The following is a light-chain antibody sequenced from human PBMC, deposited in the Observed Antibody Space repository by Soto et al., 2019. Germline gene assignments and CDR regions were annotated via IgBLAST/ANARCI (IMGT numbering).Light chain of an antibody. CDR2: DAS. CDR1: QSIRTW. J-gene: IGKJ1*01. Sequence: DTQMTQSPSTLSASVGDRVTITCRASQSIRTWLAWYQQKPGKAPKLLIYDASSLKSGVPSRFSGGGSGTEFTLTISSLQPDDFTTYYCQQYNTNPWTFGQGTKV. CDR3: QQYNTNPWT. V-gene: IGKV1-5*01.